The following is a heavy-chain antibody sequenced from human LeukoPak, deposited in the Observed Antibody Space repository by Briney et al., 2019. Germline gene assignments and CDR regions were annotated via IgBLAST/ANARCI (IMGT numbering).Heavy chain of an antibody. D-gene: IGHD2-2*01. CDR1: GFTFSRYT. V-gene: IGHV3-21*01. CDR2: ISSSGSYI. Sequence: PGGSLRLSCAASGFTFSRYTVIWVRQAPGKGLEWVSSISSSGSYISYADSVKGRFTISRDNAKNSLYLQMNSLRAEDTAMYYCARGGRVPFDYWGQGTLVTVSS. J-gene: IGHJ4*02. CDR3: ARGGRVPFDY.